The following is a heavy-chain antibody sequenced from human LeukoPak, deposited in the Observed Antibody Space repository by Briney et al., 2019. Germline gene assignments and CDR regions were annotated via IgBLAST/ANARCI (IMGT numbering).Heavy chain of an antibody. D-gene: IGHD3-22*01. CDR3: AKEAPVYDSSGSYFDY. J-gene: IGHJ4*02. V-gene: IGHV3-30*18. Sequence: GGSLRLSCTASGFTFSSYGMHWVRQAPGKGLEWVAVISYDGSNKYYADSVKGRFTISRDNSKNTLYLQMNSLRAEDTAVYYCAKEAPVYDSSGSYFDYWGQGTLVTVSS. CDR2: ISYDGSNK. CDR1: GFTFSSYG.